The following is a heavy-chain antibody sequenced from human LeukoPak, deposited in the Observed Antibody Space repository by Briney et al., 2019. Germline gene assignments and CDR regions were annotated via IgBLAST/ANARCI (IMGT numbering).Heavy chain of an antibody. Sequence: SETLSLTCTVSGGSISGYYWSWIRQPPGKGLEWIAYIYYSGNTNYNPSLKNRVTILVDTSKNQFSLKLSSVTAADTAVYYCARILDSGLADYWGQGTLVTVSS. CDR1: GGSISGYY. CDR3: ARILDSGLADY. V-gene: IGHV4-59*01. D-gene: IGHD6-19*01. J-gene: IGHJ4*02. CDR2: IYYSGNT.